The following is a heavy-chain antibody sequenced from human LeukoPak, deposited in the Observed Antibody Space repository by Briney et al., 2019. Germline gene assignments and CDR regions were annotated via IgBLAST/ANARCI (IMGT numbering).Heavy chain of an antibody. D-gene: IGHD5-18*01. Sequence: PGGSLRLSCAASGFTFSSYAMSWVRQAPGKGLEWVSAISGSGGSTYYADSVKGRSTISRDNSKNTLYLQMNSLRAEDTAVYYCAKDLDTAMVTGEYYFDYWGQGTLVTVSS. J-gene: IGHJ4*02. CDR2: ISGSGGST. CDR3: AKDLDTAMVTGEYYFDY. CDR1: GFTFSSYA. V-gene: IGHV3-23*01.